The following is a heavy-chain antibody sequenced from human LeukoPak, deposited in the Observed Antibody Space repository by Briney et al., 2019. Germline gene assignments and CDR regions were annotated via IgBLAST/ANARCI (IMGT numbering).Heavy chain of an antibody. CDR1: GVTFSNYG. Sequence: GGSLRLSCAASGVTFSNYGMHWVRQGPGEGVEWVAFIRYDGNNKYYADSVKGRFTISRDNSKNTLYLQLNSLRAEDTAVYYCARSLVVGATYPYHWGQGTLVTVSS. CDR3: ARSLVVGATYPYH. D-gene: IGHD1-26*01. J-gene: IGHJ5*02. CDR2: IRYDGNNK. V-gene: IGHV3-30*02.